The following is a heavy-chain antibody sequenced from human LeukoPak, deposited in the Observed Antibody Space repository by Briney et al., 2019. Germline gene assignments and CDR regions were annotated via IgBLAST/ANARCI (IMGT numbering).Heavy chain of an antibody. J-gene: IGHJ6*03. CDR2: IWNDGSNK. CDR3: ARDEGKWSEYYYCMDV. D-gene: IGHD1-26*01. Sequence: PGRSLRLSSPPSTSAFSSKGMHCDSQAHNKGREGEEAIWNDGSNKYYADSVKGRFTISRDNSKNTLYLQMNRVRAEDTGVYYCARDEGKWSEYYYCMDVWGKGTTVTVSS. CDR1: TSAFSSKG. V-gene: IGHV3-33*01.